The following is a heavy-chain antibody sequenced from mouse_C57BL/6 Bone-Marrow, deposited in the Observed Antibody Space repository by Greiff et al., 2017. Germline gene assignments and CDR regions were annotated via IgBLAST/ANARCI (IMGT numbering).Heavy chain of an antibody. Sequence: VQLQQSGAELVKPGASVKLSCKASGYTFTSYWMQWVKQRPGQGLEWIGEIDPSDSYTNYNQKFKGKATLTVDTSSSTAYMQLSSLTTEDSAVYYYAREPLSEDYAMDYWGQGTSVTVSS. CDR3: AREPLSEDYAMDY. J-gene: IGHJ4*01. CDR2: IDPSDSYT. CDR1: GYTFTSYW. V-gene: IGHV1-50*01. D-gene: IGHD6-1*01.